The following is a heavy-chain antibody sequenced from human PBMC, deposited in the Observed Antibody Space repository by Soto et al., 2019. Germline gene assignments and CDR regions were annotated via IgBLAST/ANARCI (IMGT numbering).Heavy chain of an antibody. Sequence: GGSLRLSCAASGFMFSTTDMSWVRQAPGKGLEWLTTIEGSGEITYYADSVKGRFTVSRDNSKSTVYLQMDSLTADDTAVYFCVKNSGWFNTWGQGTPVTVSS. CDR1: GFMFSTTD. CDR3: VKNSGWFNT. V-gene: IGHV3-23*01. CDR2: IEGSGEIT. J-gene: IGHJ5*02. D-gene: IGHD3-10*01.